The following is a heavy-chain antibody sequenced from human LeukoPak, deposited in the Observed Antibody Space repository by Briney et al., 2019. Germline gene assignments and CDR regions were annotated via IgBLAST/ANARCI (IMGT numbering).Heavy chain of an antibody. D-gene: IGHD3-10*01. J-gene: IGHJ6*03. V-gene: IGHV3-33*06. CDR3: AKSAQLYYGSGSYRNTYYDYFMDV. CDR1: GFTFSNYG. CDR2: IYYDGNKR. Sequence: GRSLRLSCAASGFTFSNYGMHWVRQAPGKGLEWVAIIYYDGNKRIYSDSVQDRFTTSRDNSKNTLYLQMNSLRAEDTAVYFCAKSAQLYYGSGSYRNTYYDYFMDVWGKGTTVIVSS.